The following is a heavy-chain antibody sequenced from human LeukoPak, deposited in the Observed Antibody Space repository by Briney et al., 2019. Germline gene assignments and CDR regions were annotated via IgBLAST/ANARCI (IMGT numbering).Heavy chain of an antibody. CDR3: AKAANEFGELLFFFYFDY. CDR1: GFTFSSDA. V-gene: IGHV3-23*01. D-gene: IGHD3-10*01. J-gene: IGHJ4*02. Sequence: GGSPRISCAASGFTFSSDAMSCVRQAPGKGLEWVSAISGSGGSTYYADSVKGRFTISRDNSKNTLYLQMNSLRAEDTAVYYCAKAANEFGELLFFFYFDYWGQGTLVTVSS. CDR2: ISGSGGST.